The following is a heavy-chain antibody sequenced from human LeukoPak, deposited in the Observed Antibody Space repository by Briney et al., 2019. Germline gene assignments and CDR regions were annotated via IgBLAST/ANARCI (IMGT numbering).Heavy chain of an antibody. CDR2: IIPMFGAP. CDR1: GDSLSNYG. J-gene: IGHJ6*02. D-gene: IGHD3-16*01. Sequence: SLKVSCKASGDSLSNYGFGCVRRAAGQGLGWMGGIIPMFGAPNVAERFKGRVKITAGAFTNTVYMELSSLTSDDTAVYYCARDAGGTYRSYYALHVWGQGTTVTVS. CDR3: ARDAGGTYRSYYALHV. V-gene: IGHV1-69*01.